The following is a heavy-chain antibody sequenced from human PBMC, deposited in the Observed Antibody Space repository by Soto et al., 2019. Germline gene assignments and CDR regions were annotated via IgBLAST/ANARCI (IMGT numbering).Heavy chain of an antibody. V-gene: IGHV3-30*18. CDR2: ISYDGTNK. CDR1: GFTFSNYG. D-gene: IGHD6-13*01. J-gene: IGHJ4*02. CDR3: AKDISSGSTWYERYFDS. Sequence: GGSLRLSCAASGFTFSNYGMHWVRQAPGKGLEWVALISYDGTNKKYADSVKGRSTISRDNSKNTLYLQMNSLRAEDTAVYYCAKDISSGSTWYERYFDSWGLGTLVTVSS.